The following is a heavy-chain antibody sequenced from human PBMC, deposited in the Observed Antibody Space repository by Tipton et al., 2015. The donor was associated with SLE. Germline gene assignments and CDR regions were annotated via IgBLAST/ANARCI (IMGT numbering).Heavy chain of an antibody. CDR3: AREGFWSGSNWFDP. D-gene: IGHD3-3*01. CDR2: IFYSGSP. CDR1: SGSVSSSSYY. Sequence: LRLSCTVSSGSVSSSSYYWAWIRQPPGKGLEWIGSIFYSGSPYYNPSLKSRVTISVDTSKNQFSLRLTSVTAADTAVYYCAREGFWSGSNWFDPWGQGTLVTVSS. V-gene: IGHV4-39*01. J-gene: IGHJ5*02.